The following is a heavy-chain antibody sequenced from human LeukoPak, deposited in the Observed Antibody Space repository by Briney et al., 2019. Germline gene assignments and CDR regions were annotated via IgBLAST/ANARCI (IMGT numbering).Heavy chain of an antibody. J-gene: IGHJ4*02. CDR2: IRSNANSYAT. Sequence: GGSLRLSCAASGFSFSGSAMHWVRQASGKGLEVFGHIRSNANSYATPYAASVRGRFTISRDDSKNTAYLQMSSLKTEDTAVYYCTRLGGGYGELDNWGQGTLVTVSS. D-gene: IGHD5-12*01. V-gene: IGHV3-73*01. CDR3: TRLGGGYGELDN. CDR1: GFSFSGSA.